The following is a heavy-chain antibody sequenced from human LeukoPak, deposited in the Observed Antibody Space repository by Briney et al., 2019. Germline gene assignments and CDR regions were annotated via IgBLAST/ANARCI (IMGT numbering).Heavy chain of an antibody. V-gene: IGHV3-23*01. CDR2: ISGSGGST. D-gene: IGHD4-23*01. J-gene: IGHJ3*01. Sequence: PGGSLRLSCAASGFTFSSYGMNWVRQAPGKGLEWVSDISGSGGSTYYADSVKGRFTISRDNSKNTLYLQMNSLRAEDTAVYYCAKCFQKDGGDDAFDFWGQGTMVTVSS. CDR3: AKCFQKDGGDDAFDF. CDR1: GFTFSSYG.